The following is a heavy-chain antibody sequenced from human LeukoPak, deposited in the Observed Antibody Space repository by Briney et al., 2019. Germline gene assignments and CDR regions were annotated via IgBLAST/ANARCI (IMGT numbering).Heavy chain of an antibody. D-gene: IGHD5-24*01. J-gene: IGHJ4*02. Sequence: SETLSLTCTVSGGSISSSGYYWGWIRQPPGKGLEWIGSMYYRGSTYYNPSLKSRVTISVDTSKNQFSLKLSSVTAADTAVYYCARQGERWLPPPNFDYWGQGAQVTVSS. CDR3: ARQGERWLPPPNFDY. CDR1: GGSISSSGYY. CDR2: MYYRGST. V-gene: IGHV4-39*01.